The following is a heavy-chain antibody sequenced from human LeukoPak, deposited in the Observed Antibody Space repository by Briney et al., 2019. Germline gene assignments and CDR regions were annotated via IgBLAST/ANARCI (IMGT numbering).Heavy chain of an antibody. CDR2: IYYSGST. CDR1: GGSISSSSYY. CDR3: ATPGYCSGGSCYNFYGMDV. V-gene: IGHV4-39*01. Sequence: PSETLSLTCTVSGGSISSSSYYWGWIRQPPGTGLEWIGSIYYSGSTYYNPSLKSRVTISVDTSKNQFSLKLSSVTAADTAVYYCATPGYCSGGSCYNFYGMDVWGQGTTVTVSS. D-gene: IGHD2-15*01. J-gene: IGHJ6*02.